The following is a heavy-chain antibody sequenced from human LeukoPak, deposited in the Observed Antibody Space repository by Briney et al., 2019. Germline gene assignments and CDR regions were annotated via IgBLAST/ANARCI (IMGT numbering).Heavy chain of an antibody. CDR1: GGTFSSYA. J-gene: IGHJ4*02. CDR3: ARGGILTGYYINY. V-gene: IGHV1-69*04. D-gene: IGHD3-9*01. Sequence: ASVKVSCKASGGTFSSYAISWVRQAPGQGLEWMGRIIPILGIANYAQKFQGRVTITADKSTSTAYMELSRLRSDDTAVYYCARGGILTGYYINYWGQGTLVTVSS. CDR2: IIPILGIA.